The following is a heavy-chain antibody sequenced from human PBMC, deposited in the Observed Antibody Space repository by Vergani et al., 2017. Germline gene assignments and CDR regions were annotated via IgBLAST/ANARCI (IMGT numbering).Heavy chain of an antibody. Sequence: VQLVESGGGLVKPGGSLRLSCAASGFTFINAWMTWVRQAPGKGLEWVASIRSDESRRYYGDSMEGPFTISRDNSKNMLFLQMNNLRTEDTAIYYCAKQYFVSGNYLFDYWGQGTLVTVSS. CDR1: GFTFINAW. CDR2: IRSDESRR. D-gene: IGHD3-10*01. CDR3: AKQYFVSGNYLFDY. J-gene: IGHJ4*02. V-gene: IGHV3-30*02.